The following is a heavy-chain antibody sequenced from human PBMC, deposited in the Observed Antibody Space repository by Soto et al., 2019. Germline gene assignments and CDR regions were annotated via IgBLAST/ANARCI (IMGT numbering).Heavy chain of an antibody. CDR3: AGVFEAAP. Sequence: EVQLVESGGGLIQPGGSLRLSCAASGFTVSSNYMSWVRQAPGKGLEWVSVIYSGGSTYYADSVKGRFTISRDNSKDTPFLPKNSLTAEDTAVDYWAGVFEAAPLGQGTLVTVSS. CDR2: IYSGGST. CDR1: GFTVSSNY. J-gene: IGHJ5*02. V-gene: IGHV3-53*01. D-gene: IGHD6-25*01.